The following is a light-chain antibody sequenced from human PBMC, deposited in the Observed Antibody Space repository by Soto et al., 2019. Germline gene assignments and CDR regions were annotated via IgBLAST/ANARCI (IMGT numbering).Light chain of an antibody. V-gene: IGKV2D-29*01. CDR2: EVS. CDR1: QTILHSDANTY. CDR3: MRSVQPPIT. Sequence: DLVLTQTPLSLSVTPGQPASNSCESSQTILHSDANTYLYWYLQKAGQPPQLLIYEVSKRFSGVPDRFSGSESGTHFTLKISRVEAEDVGVYYCMRSVQPPITFGQGTRLEIK. J-gene: IGKJ5*01.